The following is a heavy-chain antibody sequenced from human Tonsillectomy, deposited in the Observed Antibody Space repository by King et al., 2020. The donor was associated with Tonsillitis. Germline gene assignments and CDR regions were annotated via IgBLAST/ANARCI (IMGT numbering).Heavy chain of an antibody. CDR1: GYSFTSYW. Sequence: QLVQSGAEVKKPGESLKISCKGSGYSFTSYWIGWVRQMPGKGLEWMGIIYPGDSDARDRPSFQGQVTISADKSISTAYLQWSSLKASDTAMYYCARLGPYLGATRPFDYWGQGTLVTVSS. J-gene: IGHJ4*02. CDR3: ARLGPYLGATRPFDY. CDR2: IYPGDSDA. V-gene: IGHV5-51*01. D-gene: IGHD1-26*01.